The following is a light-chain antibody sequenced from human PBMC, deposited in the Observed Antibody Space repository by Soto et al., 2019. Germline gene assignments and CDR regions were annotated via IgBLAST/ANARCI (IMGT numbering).Light chain of an antibody. J-gene: IGLJ2*01. CDR1: SSDVGGYHY. CDR2: IVS. V-gene: IGLV2-11*01. Sequence: QSALTQPRSVSGSPGQSVTISCTGTSSDVGGYHYVSWYQQKSGKAPKLMIYIVSQRPSGVPDRFSGSKSGNTASLTISGLQAEDEADYYCCSYAGSYTVIFGGGTKLTVL. CDR3: CSYAGSYTVI.